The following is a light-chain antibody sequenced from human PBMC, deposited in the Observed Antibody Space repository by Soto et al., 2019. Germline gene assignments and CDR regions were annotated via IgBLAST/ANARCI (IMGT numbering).Light chain of an antibody. Sequence: EIVMTQSPATLSVSPGGRATLSCRASQSISDTLAWYQQKPGQAPRLLIHGASTRATGFPARFSGSGSGTDFTLTISSLQSEEFAVSYWQQYGNSIPISYGKGTRLEIK. J-gene: IGKJ5*01. V-gene: IGKV3-15*01. CDR1: QSISDT. CDR3: QQYGNSIPIS. CDR2: GAS.